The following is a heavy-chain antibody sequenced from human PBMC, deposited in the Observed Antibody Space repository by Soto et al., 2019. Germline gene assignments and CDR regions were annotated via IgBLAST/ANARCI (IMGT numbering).Heavy chain of an antibody. J-gene: IGHJ4*02. D-gene: IGHD4-17*01. Sequence: EVQLVESGGGLVQPGGSLRLSCAASGFTFSSYSMNWVRQAPGKGLEWVSYISSSSSTIYYADSVKGRFTISRDNAKNSLYLQMNSLRAEDTAVYYCARAPYYGDYESSGYWGQGTLVTVSS. V-gene: IGHV3-48*01. CDR2: ISSSSSTI. CDR1: GFTFSSYS. CDR3: ARAPYYGDYESSGY.